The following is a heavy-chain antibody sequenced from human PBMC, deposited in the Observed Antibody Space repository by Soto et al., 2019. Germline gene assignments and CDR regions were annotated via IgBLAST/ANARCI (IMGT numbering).Heavy chain of an antibody. CDR1: GFTFSSYW. Sequence: EVQLVESGGGLVQPGGSLRLSCAASGFTFSSYWMSWVRQAQGKGLEWVANIKSNGREKYYVESVKGRFTISRDNAKNSLSLQMNSLRAEDTAVYYCAREPEGLDYWGPGTLVTVSS. CDR2: IKSNGREK. CDR3: AREPEGLDY. J-gene: IGHJ4*02. V-gene: IGHV3-7*01.